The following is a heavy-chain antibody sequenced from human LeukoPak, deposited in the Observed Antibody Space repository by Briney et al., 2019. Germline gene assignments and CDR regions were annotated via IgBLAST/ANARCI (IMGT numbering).Heavy chain of an antibody. J-gene: IGHJ4*02. V-gene: IGHV3-30*02. CDR1: GFTFSSYG. CDR3: ARDSTTSAAGTFDY. Sequence: GGSLRLSCAASGFTFSSYGMHWVRQAPGKGLEWVAFIRYDGSNKYYADSVKGRFTISRDNSKNALYLQMNSLRAEDTAVYYCARDSTTSAAGTFDYWGQGTLVTVSS. D-gene: IGHD6-13*01. CDR2: IRYDGSNK.